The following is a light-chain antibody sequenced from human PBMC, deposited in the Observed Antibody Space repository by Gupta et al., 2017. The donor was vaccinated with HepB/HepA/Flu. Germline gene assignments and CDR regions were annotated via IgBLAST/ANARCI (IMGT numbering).Light chain of an antibody. CDR1: STDVGRYNL. V-gene: IGLV2-23*02. Sequence: FALTQPASVSGSPGQPITISCTGTSTDVGRYNLVSWYQQLPGKAPKLMIYEVNRRPSGVSNLFSGSKSGNTASLTISGLQADDEAEYYCCTFAGSDTHVIFGGGTKLTVL. CDR3: CTFAGSDTHVI. CDR2: EVN. J-gene: IGLJ2*01.